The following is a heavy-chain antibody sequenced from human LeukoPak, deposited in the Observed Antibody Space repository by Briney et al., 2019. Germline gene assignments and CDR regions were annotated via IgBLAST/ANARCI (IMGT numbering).Heavy chain of an antibody. V-gene: IGHV3-74*01. CDR3: AMGPYYYDSSGYYY. CDR2: INSDGSST. D-gene: IGHD3-22*01. CDR1: GFTFSSYA. Sequence: SGGSLRLSCAASGFTFSSYAMTWLRQAPGKGLVWVSRINSDGSSTSYADSVKGRFTISRDNAKNTLYLQMNSLRAEDTAVYYCAMGPYYYDSSGYYYWGQGTLVTVSS. J-gene: IGHJ4*02.